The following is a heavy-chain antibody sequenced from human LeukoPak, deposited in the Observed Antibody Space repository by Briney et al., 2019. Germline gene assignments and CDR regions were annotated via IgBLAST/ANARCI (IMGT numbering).Heavy chain of an antibody. D-gene: IGHD5-24*01. J-gene: IGHJ6*02. CDR3: AKNSDVEMATISYYYYYGMDV. Sequence: GGSLRLSCAASGFTFSSYAMSWVRQAPGKGLEWVSAISGSGGSTYYADSVKGRFTISRDNSKNTLYLRMNSLRAEDTAVYYCAKNSDVEMATISYYYYYGMDVWGQGTTVTVSS. CDR2: ISGSGGST. CDR1: GFTFSSYA. V-gene: IGHV3-23*01.